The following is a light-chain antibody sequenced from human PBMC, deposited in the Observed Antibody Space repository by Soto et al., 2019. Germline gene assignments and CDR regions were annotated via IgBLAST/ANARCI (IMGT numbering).Light chain of an antibody. CDR2: KVS. CDR1: QSLEYSDGNSY. J-gene: IGKJ1*01. V-gene: IGKV2-30*01. Sequence: DVVLTQSPLALAVTLGQPASISCRSSQSLEYSDGNSYLNWFQQRPGQSPRRLIYKVSNRDSGVPDRFSGSGSGTDFTLKISRVEAEDVGIYYCMQGSHWPPTFGQGTKVDIK. CDR3: MQGSHWPPT.